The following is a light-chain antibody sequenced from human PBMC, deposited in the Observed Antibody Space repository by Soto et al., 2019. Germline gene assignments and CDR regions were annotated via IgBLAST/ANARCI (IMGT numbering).Light chain of an antibody. CDR3: QQYNNWPRT. Sequence: EIVLTQSPGTLSLSPGERATLSCRASQSVSGNLAWYQQKLGQAPRLLIYGASARATGISARFSGSGSGTEFTLTISSVQSEDFAIYYCQQYNNWPRTFGQGTKVDIK. J-gene: IGKJ1*01. CDR2: GAS. V-gene: IGKV3-15*01. CDR1: QSVSGN.